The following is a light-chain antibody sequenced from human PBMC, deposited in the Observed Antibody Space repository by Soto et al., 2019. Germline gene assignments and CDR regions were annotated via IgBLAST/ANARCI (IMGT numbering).Light chain of an antibody. V-gene: IGLV2-14*03. CDR1: SSDVGSYDY. Sequence: QSALTQPASVSGSPGQSITFSCTGTSSDVGSYDYVSWHQQHPGKAPKLIIYDVNTRPSGVPSRFSGSKSGNTASLIISGLHTEDEADYYCCAYSTGGTHVFGTGTKLTVL. J-gene: IGLJ1*01. CDR3: CAYSTGGTHV. CDR2: DVN.